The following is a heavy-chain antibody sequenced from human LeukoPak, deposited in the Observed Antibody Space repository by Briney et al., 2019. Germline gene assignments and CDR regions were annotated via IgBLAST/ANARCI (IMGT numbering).Heavy chain of an antibody. CDR1: GFTFSSYG. CDR3: AKDSIEMATIWGGYYIDD. Sequence: GGSLRLSCAASGFTFSSYGMHWVRQAPGKGLEWVAVISYDGSNKYYADSVKGRFTISRDNSKNTLYLQMNSLRAEAKAVYYCAKDSIEMATIWGGYYIDDWGQGTLVTVSS. D-gene: IGHD5-24*01. V-gene: IGHV3-30*18. J-gene: IGHJ4*02. CDR2: ISYDGSNK.